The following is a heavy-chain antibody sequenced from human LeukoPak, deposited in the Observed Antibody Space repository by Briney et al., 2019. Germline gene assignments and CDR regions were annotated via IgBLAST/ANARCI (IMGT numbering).Heavy chain of an antibody. J-gene: IGHJ4*02. CDR3: ARGTWRGFAIGGGY. CDR2: ISYDGSDK. CDR1: GFTFSDYA. V-gene: IGHV3-30*04. Sequence: ARSLRLSCAASGFTFSDYAMHWVRQAPGKGLEWVAVISYDGSDKYYADSVEGRFTISRDNSKNTLFVQMNSLRAEDTAVYYCARGTWRGFAIGGGYWGQGTLVTVSS. D-gene: IGHD3-16*01.